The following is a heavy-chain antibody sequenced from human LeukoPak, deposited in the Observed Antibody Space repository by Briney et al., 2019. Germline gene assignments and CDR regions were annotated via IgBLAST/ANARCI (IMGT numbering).Heavy chain of an antibody. CDR1: GGTFSNYA. Sequence: GASVKVSCKASGGTFSNYAITWVRQAPGQGLEWMGGIIPILGIANYAQKFQGRVTITSDKSTSTAYMELSSLRSEDTAVYYCASNYYGSGSLKGPYGMDVWGQGTTVTVSS. J-gene: IGHJ6*02. V-gene: IGHV1-69*10. D-gene: IGHD3-10*01. CDR2: IIPILGIA. CDR3: ASNYYGSGSLKGPYGMDV.